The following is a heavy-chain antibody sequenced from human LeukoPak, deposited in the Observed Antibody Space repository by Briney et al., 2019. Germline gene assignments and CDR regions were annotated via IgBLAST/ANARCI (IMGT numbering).Heavy chain of an antibody. D-gene: IGHD1-26*01. CDR2: IYSGGNT. CDR1: GFTVSSNY. J-gene: IGHJ4*02. CDR3: ARDRVGATTNFDY. Sequence: GGTLRLSCAASGFTVSSNYMSWVRQAPGKGLDWVSVIYSGGNTYYADSVKGRFTISRDNSKNTLYLQMNSLRAEDTAVYYCARDRVGATTNFDYWGQGTLVTVSS. V-gene: IGHV3-53*01.